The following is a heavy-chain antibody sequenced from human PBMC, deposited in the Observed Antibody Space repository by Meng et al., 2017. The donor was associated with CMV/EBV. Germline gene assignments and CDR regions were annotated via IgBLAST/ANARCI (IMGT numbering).Heavy chain of an antibody. D-gene: IGHD1-26*01. CDR3: ASIVGAQDY. J-gene: IGHJ4*02. CDR2: IYYSGST. V-gene: IGHV4-39*07. Sequence: QLQLQSSGPGLGKPSETLSLTCTGSGGSISSSSYYWGWIRQPPGKGLEWIGSIYYSGSTYYNPSLKSRVTISVDTSKNQFSLKLSSVTAADTAVYYCASIVGAQDYWGQGTLVTVSS. CDR1: GGSISSSSYY.